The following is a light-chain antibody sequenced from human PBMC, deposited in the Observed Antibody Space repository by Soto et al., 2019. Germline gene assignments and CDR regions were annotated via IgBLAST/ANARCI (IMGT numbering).Light chain of an antibody. V-gene: IGLV4-69*01. CDR2: LNSDGSH. CDR3: QTWGTGFWV. Sequence: QLVLTQSPSASASLGASVKLTCTLSSGHSSYAIAWHQQQPEKGPRYLMKLNSDGSHSKGDGIPDRFSGSSSGAERYLTISSLQSKDEADYYCQTWGTGFWVFGGGTKVTVL. J-gene: IGLJ3*02. CDR1: SGHSSYA.